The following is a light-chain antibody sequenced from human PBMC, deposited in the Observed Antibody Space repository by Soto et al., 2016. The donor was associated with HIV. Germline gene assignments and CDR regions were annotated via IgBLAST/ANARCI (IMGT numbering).Light chain of an antibody. CDR1: KLWEKY. CDR3: QAWDSSSGV. V-gene: IGLV3-1*01. Sequence: SYELTQPPSVSVSPGQTARITCSGDKLWEKYVSWYQQKAGQSPVLVIYQDNMRPSGIPERFSGSNSGNTATLTITGTQTMDEADYYCQAWDSSSGVFGGGTEADRP. CDR2: QDN. J-gene: IGLJ2*01.